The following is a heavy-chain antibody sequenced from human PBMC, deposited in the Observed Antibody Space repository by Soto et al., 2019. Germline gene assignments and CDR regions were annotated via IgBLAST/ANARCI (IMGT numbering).Heavy chain of an antibody. J-gene: IGHJ4*02. CDR3: ARDSWYDYVWGSYRSVDY. V-gene: IGHV3-48*02. CDR1: GFTFSSYS. Sequence: EVQLVESGGGLVQPGGSLRLSCAASGFTFSSYSMNWVRQAPGKGLEWVSYISSSSSTIYYADSVKGRFTISRDNAKNSLYLQMNSLRDEDTAVYYYARDSWYDYVWGSYRSVDYWGQGTLVTVSS. CDR2: ISSSSSTI. D-gene: IGHD3-16*02.